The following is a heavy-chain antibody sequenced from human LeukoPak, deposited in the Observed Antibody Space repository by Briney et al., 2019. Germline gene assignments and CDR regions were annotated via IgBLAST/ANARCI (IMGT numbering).Heavy chain of an antibody. J-gene: IGHJ5*02. V-gene: IGHV1-8*03. Sequence: GASVKVSCKASGYTFTSYDINWVRQATGQGLEWMGWMNPNSGNTGYAQKFQGRVTITRNTSISTAYMELSSLRPEDTAVYYCARAGAAGPGGWFDPWGQGTLVTVSS. CDR2: MNPNSGNT. CDR1: GYTFTSYD. CDR3: ARAGAAGPGGWFDP. D-gene: IGHD6-13*01.